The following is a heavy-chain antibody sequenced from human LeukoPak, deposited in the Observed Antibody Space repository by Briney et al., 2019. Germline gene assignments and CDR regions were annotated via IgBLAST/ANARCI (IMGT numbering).Heavy chain of an antibody. CDR3: ARPHVGTVSNWFDS. Sequence: GGSLRLSCAASGFDLSDFWVHWVRQAPGKGLAWAARINSDGSSTSYADSVEGRFTISRDNAKDTLYLQMNSLRVEDTAVYYCARPHVGTVSNWFDSWGQGTLVTVSS. CDR2: INSDGSST. V-gene: IGHV3-74*01. D-gene: IGHD4-17*01. CDR1: GFDLSDFW. J-gene: IGHJ5*01.